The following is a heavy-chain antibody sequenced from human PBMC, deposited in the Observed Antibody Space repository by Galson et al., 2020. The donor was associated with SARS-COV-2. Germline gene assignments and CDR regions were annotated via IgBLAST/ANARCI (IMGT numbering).Heavy chain of an antibody. V-gene: IGHV1-2*02. CDR3: ARGGVPVADLED. CDR1: GYTFTGYY. J-gene: IGHJ4*02. CDR2: INPNSGGT. Sequence: ASVKVSCKASGYTFTGYYLHWVRQAPGHGLEWMGWINPNSGGTNYAQKFQGRVTMTRDTSISTAYMGLSRLRFDDAAVYYCARGGVPVADLEDRGQGTLVTFCS. D-gene: IGHD6-19*01.